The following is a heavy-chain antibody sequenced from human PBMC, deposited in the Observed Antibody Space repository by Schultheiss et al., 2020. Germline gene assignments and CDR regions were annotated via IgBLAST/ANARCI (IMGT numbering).Heavy chain of an antibody. CDR1: GFTFTSSA. CDR3: ARGSRRHSSSWYGF. V-gene: IGHV1-69*13. Sequence: AVKVSCKASGFTFTSSAVQWVRQARGQRLEWMGGIIPIFGTANYAQKFQGRVTITADESTSTAYMELSSLRSEDTAVYYCARGSRRHSSSWYGFWGQGTLVTVSS. D-gene: IGHD6-13*01. CDR2: IIPIFGTA. J-gene: IGHJ5*01.